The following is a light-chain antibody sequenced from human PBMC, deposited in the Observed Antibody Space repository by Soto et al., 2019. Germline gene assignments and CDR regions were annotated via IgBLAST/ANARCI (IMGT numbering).Light chain of an antibody. J-gene: IGKJ5*01. V-gene: IGKV3-15*01. Sequence: EIVLTQSPCTLSLSPGDSATLSCGASQSVSSNLAWYQQKPGQAPRLLINGASTRATGIPARFSGSGSGTEFTLTISSLQSEDFAVYYCQQYNNWPLTFGQGTRLEI. CDR2: GAS. CDR1: QSVSSN. CDR3: QQYNNWPLT.